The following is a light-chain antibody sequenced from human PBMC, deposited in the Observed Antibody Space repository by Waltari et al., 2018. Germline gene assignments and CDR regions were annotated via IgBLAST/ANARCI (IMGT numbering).Light chain of an antibody. Sequence: SYVLTQPPSVSVAPGQTARMTCGGDNIGRQSVHWYQQRPGQAPILVISDNSDRPPGSPDRCSGSKFGNTATLTISRVEGGDEADYYYQVWDDTSDHPGVFGGGTKVTVL. V-gene: IGLV3-21*02. CDR3: QVWDDTSDHPGV. CDR2: DNS. J-gene: IGLJ2*01. CDR1: NIGRQS.